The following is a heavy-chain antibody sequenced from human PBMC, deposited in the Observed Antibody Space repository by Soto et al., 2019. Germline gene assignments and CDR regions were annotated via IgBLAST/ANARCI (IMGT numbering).Heavy chain of an antibody. CDR1: GGSISSGDYY. CDR3: ARDRAGYSGSWYVGYYYYGMDV. CDR2: FYYSGST. D-gene: IGHD6-13*01. Sequence: QVQLQESGPGLVKPSQTLSLTCTVSGGSISSGDYYWSWIRQPPGKGLEWIGYFYYSGSTYYNPSLKSRVTISVDTSKNQFSLKLSSVTAADTDVYYCARDRAGYSGSWYVGYYYYGMDVWGQGTTVTVSS. J-gene: IGHJ6*02. V-gene: IGHV4-30-4*01.